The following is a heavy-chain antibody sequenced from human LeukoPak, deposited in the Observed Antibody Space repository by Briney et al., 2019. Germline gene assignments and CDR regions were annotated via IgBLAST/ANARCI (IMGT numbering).Heavy chain of an antibody. CDR3: VKRAYCGGDCYPDY. CDR1: GFTFTTFA. J-gene: IGHJ4*02. Sequence: GGSLRLSCAASGFTFTTFAMSWVRHTPGKGLQWVSAINHNGASTYYADSVRGRFAISRDNSRNTLYLQLNSLRVEDTAVYYCVKRAYCGGDCYPDYWGQGTLVTVSS. D-gene: IGHD2-21*02. V-gene: IGHV3-23*01. CDR2: INHNGAST.